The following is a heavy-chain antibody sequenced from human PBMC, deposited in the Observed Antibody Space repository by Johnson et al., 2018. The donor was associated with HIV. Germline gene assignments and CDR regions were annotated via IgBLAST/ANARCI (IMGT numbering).Heavy chain of an antibody. Sequence: VESGGGLVQPGRSLRLSCTASGFTFGDYAMSWVRQAPGKGLEWVAVTSNDGSFKNYADSVKGRFTVSRDNSKNTLYLQMNSLRAEDTAVYYCTSSAHDAYDIWGQETMVTVAS. CDR2: TSNDGSFK. V-gene: IGHV3-30*04. CDR1: GFTFGDYA. CDR3: TSSAHDAYDI. D-gene: IGHD2-2*01. J-gene: IGHJ3*02.